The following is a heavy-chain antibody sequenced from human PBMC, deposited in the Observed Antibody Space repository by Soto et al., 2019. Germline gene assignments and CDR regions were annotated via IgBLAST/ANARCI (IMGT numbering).Heavy chain of an antibody. CDR2: ISAYNGNT. Sequence: QVQLVQSGAEVKKPGASVKVSCKASGYTFTSYGISWVRQAPGQGLEWMGWISAYNGNTNSAQRLQGRVTMTTDTXTXTDXMALKSLSSDDTAVYYYARGFNTGRGYYYYCAMDVWGQGATVTVSS. CDR3: ARGFNTGRGYYYYCAMDV. V-gene: IGHV1-18*01. J-gene: IGHJ6*02. CDR1: GYTFTSYG. D-gene: IGHD1-26*01.